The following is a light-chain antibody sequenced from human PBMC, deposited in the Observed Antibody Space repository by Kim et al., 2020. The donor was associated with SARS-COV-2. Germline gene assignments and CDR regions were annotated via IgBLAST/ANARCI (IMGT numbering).Light chain of an antibody. CDR1: QSVTTW. Sequence: ASVGDSITIPGRARQSVTTWVAWYQHKRGKAPKLLIYKASTLAGGVPPRFSGRGSETEYTLTISGLQPDDFATYYCQQYKSYPLTFGGGTKVEI. V-gene: IGKV1-5*03. CDR3: QQYKSYPLT. J-gene: IGKJ4*01. CDR2: KAS.